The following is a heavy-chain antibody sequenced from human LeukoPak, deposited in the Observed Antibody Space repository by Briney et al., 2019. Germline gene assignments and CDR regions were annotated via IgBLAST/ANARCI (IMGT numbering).Heavy chain of an antibody. D-gene: IGHD7-27*01. CDR1: GYTFSGYF. CDR3: ARDLSSTPNWEFDY. Sequence: ASVKVSCKTSGYTFSGYFIHWVRQAAGQGLEWMGRINSNSGATEYGQNFQGRVAMSRDTSISTASMELSWLASDDTAVYYCARDLSSTPNWEFDYWGQGTPVTVSS. V-gene: IGHV1-2*06. J-gene: IGHJ4*02. CDR2: INSNSGAT.